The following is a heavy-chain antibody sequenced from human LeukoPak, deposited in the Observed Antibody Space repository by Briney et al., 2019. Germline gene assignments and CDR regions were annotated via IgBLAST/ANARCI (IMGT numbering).Heavy chain of an antibody. D-gene: IGHD6-13*01. CDR3: ASQLVRTNIYYYYYGMDV. CDR1: GGTFSSYA. J-gene: IGHJ6*02. CDR2: IIPIFGTA. Sequence: SRNVSCKASGGTFSSYAISWVRQAPGQGLEWMGGIIPIFGTANYAQKFQGRVTITADESTSTAYMELSSLRSEDTAVYYCASQLVRTNIYYYYYGMDVWGQGTTVTVSS. V-gene: IGHV1-69*13.